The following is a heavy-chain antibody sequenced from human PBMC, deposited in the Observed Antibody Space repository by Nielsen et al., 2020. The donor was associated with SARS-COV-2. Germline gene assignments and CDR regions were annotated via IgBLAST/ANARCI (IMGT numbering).Heavy chain of an antibody. CDR3: ARDRAAGVYYYYYGMDV. CDR2: ISSSSSTI. Sequence: GESLKISCAASGFTFSDYYMSWIRQAPGKGLEWVSYISSSSSTIYYADSVKGRFTISRDNAKNSLYLQMNSLRDEDTAVYYCARDRAAGVYYYYYGMDVWGQGTTVTVSS. V-gene: IGHV3-11*04. CDR1: GFTFSDYY. D-gene: IGHD6-13*01. J-gene: IGHJ6*02.